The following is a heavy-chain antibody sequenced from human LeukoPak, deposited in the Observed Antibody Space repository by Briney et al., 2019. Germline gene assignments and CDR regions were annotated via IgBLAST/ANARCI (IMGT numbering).Heavy chain of an antibody. D-gene: IGHD5-18*01. J-gene: IGHJ5*02. CDR1: GGSISTYY. Sequence: PSETLSLTCTVSGGSISTYYWNWIRQTPGKGLEWIGHISYGNTDYNPSLKSRVTISVDTSKNQFSLMLTSVTAADTAVYYCARDKAHSYGRYFDPWGQGALVIVSS. CDR2: ISYGNT. V-gene: IGHV4-59*01. CDR3: ARDKAHSYGRYFDP.